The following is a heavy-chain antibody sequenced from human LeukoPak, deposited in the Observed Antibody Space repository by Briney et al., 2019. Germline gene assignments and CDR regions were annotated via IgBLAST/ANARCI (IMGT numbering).Heavy chain of an antibody. V-gene: IGHV1-69*01. J-gene: IGHJ5*02. Sequence: SVKVSCKASGGTFSRYAISWVRQAPGQGLEWMGGIIPMFGTANYAQKFQGRVTITADESTNTAYMELSSLRSEDTAVYYCARDNTYYYGSGTYQAPVDPWGQGTLVTVSS. CDR1: GGTFSRYA. CDR2: IIPMFGTA. D-gene: IGHD3-10*01. CDR3: ARDNTYYYGSGTYQAPVDP.